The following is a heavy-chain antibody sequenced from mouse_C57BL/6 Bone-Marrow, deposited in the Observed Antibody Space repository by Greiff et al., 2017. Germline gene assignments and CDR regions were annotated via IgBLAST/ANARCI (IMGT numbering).Heavy chain of an antibody. CDR2: IDPSDSYT. CDR1: GYTFTCYW. V-gene: IGHV1-50*01. CDR3: ARSDGYDVEDY. J-gene: IGHJ4*01. Sequence: QVQLQQPGAELVKPGASVKLSCKASGYTFTCYWMQWVKQRPGQGLAWIGEIDPSDSYTNYNQKFKGKATLTVDTSSSTAYMQLSSLTSEDSAVYYCARSDGYDVEDYWGQGTSVTVSS. D-gene: IGHD2-2*01.